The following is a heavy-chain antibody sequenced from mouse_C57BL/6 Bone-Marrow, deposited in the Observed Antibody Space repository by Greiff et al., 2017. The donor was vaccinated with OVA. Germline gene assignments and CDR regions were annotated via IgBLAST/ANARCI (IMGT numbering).Heavy chain of an antibody. D-gene: IGHD3-2*02. J-gene: IGHJ3*01. CDR3: ARGDSSGPFAY. CDR1: GYTFTSYW. Sequence: VQLQQPGAELVKPGASVKLSCKASGYTFTSYWMQWVKQRPGQGLEWIGEIDPSDSYTNYNQKFKGKATLTVDTSSSTAYMLLSSLTSEDSAVYYCARGDSSGPFAYWGQGTLVTVSA. CDR2: IDPSDSYT. V-gene: IGHV1-50*01.